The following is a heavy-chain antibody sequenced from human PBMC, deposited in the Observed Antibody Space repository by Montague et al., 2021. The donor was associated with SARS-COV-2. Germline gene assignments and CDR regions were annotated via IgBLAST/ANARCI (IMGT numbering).Heavy chain of an antibody. V-gene: IGHV4-34*01. CDR2: INQSRRT. CDR3: ARRGSSVWGVTVSAELDY. Sequence: SETLSLTCAAYGGSFSGYYWSWIRQPPEKGLEWIGEINQSRRTNNNPSLKSRVIISVDTSKNQFSLKLSSVTAADTAVYYCARRGSSVWGVTVSAELDYWGQGILVIVSS. D-gene: IGHD3-10*01. CDR1: GGSFSGYY. J-gene: IGHJ4*02.